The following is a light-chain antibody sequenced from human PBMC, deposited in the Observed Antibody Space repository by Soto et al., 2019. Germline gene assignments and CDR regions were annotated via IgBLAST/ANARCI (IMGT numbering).Light chain of an antibody. CDR1: SANIGSNT. V-gene: IGLV1-44*01. Sequence: QSVLTQPPSASGTPGQIVAISCSGSSANIGSNTVTWYQQLPGTAPKLLIYSTSQRSSGVPGRFSGSKSGASASLSISGLQSEDEAGYSCAAWDDRLDVYVXGTGTNVTVL. CDR3: AAWDDRLDVYV. CDR2: STS. J-gene: IGLJ1*01.